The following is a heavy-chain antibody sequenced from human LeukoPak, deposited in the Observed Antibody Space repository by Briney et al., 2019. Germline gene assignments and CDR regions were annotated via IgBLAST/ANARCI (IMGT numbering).Heavy chain of an antibody. V-gene: IGHV4-30-4*01. CDR3: ARGYYYDSSGSRAFDY. Sequence: SETLSLTCTVSGGSISSGDYYWSWIRQPPGKGLEWIGYIYYSGSTYYNPSLKSRVTISVDTSKNQFSLKLSSVTAADMAVYYCARGYYYDSSGSRAFDYWGQGTLVTVSS. CDR2: IYYSGST. D-gene: IGHD3-22*01. CDR1: GGSISSGDYY. J-gene: IGHJ4*02.